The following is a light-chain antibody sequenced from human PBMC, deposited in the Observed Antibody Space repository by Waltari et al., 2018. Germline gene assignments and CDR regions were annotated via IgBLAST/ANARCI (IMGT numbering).Light chain of an antibody. CDR2: GAY. CDR1: QSIGRY. CDR3: QNHERLPAV. V-gene: IGKV3-20*01. J-gene: IGKJ1*01. Sequence: EIVLTQSPGTLSLSPGERATLSCSASQSIGRYLVWYQQKPGQAPRLLIYGAYSRAAGIPDRFSGSGSGTDFSLTISRLEPEDFAVYYCQNHERLPAVFGQGTKVEIK.